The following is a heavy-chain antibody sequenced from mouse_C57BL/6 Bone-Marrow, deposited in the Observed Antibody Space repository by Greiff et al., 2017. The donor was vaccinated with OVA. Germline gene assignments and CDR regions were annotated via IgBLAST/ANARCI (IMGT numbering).Heavy chain of an antibody. Sequence: QLQQPGAELVRPGTSVKLSCKASGYTFTSYCMHWVKQRPGQGLEWIGVIDPSDSYTNYNQKFKGKATLTVDTSSSTAYMQLSSLTSEDSAVYYCARLRGLRLYAMDYWGQGTSVTVSS. J-gene: IGHJ4*01. CDR2: IDPSDSYT. V-gene: IGHV1-59*01. CDR3: ARLRGLRLYAMDY. CDR1: GYTFTSYC. D-gene: IGHD2-4*01.